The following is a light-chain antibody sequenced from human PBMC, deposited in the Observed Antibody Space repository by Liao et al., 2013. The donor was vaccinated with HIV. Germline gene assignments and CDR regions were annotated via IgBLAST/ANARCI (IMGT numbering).Light chain of an antibody. Sequence: SYVLTQSPSVSVAPGKTATISCGGDSIGSKSVHWYQQKPGQAPVLVIYYDSDRPSGIPERFSGSNSGNTATLTISRVEAGDEADYYCQVWDGNGQWVFGGGTTLTVL. CDR3: QVWDGNGQWV. CDR1: SIGSKS. J-gene: IGLJ3*02. CDR2: YDS. V-gene: IGLV3-21*04.